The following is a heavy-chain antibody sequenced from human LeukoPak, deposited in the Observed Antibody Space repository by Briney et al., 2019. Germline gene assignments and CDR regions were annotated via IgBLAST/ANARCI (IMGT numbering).Heavy chain of an antibody. CDR2: VRSKDNGYAT. D-gene: IGHD6-25*01. CDR3: SRTSDAAWYFDL. V-gene: IGHV3-73*01. J-gene: IGHJ2*01. CDR1: GFTFSGSA. Sequence: GGSLRLSCAASGFTFSGSAMHWVRQAPGKGLGWVARVRSKDNGYATSYSASVRGRFTISRDDSKNMAYLQMDSLKTEDTAVYFCSRTSDAAWYFDLWGRGTLVTVSS.